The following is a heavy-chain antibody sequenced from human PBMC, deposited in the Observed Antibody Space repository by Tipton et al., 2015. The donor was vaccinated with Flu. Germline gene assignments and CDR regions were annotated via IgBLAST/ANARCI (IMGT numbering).Heavy chain of an antibody. J-gene: IGHJ4*02. V-gene: IGHV1-18*01. CDR3: ARDARYDSSGYSGY. CDR2: ISAYKGNT. CDR1: GYTFTSYG. Sequence: QLVQSGAEVKKPGASVKVSCKASGYTFTSYGISWVRQAPGQGLEWMGWISAYKGNTNYAQKLQGRVTMTTDTSTSTAYMELRSLRSDDTAVYYCARDARYDSSGYSGYWGQGTLVTVSS. D-gene: IGHD3-22*01.